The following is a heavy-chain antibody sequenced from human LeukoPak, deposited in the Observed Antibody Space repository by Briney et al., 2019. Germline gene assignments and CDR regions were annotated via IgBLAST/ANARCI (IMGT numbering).Heavy chain of an antibody. CDR2: ILYDGSNK. CDR1: GFTFRSYV. D-gene: IGHD3-10*01. J-gene: IGHJ6*02. CDR3: ARGMVRGVYYYYYGMDV. Sequence: PGGSPRLSCAASGFTFRSYVMHWVRQAPGKGLEWVAVILYDGSNKYHTDSVKGRFTISRDNSKNMLYLQMNSLRAEDTAVYYCARGMVRGVYYYYYGMDVWGQGTTVTVSS. V-gene: IGHV3-30*03.